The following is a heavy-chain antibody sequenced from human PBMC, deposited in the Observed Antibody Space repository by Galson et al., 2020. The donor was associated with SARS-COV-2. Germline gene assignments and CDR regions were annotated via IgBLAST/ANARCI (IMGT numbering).Heavy chain of an antibody. CDR2: INHSGSS. V-gene: IGHV4-34*01. J-gene: IGHJ6*02. Sequence: SETLSLTCAVYGGSFSGYYWTWIRQPPGKGLEWIGEINHSGSSNYNPSLKSRVTMSVDTSKNQFSLKLSSVTAADTGVYYCATRNELVWFGQLLLSNHNYGMDVWGQGTTVTVSS. CDR1: GGSFSGYY. D-gene: IGHD3-10*01. CDR3: ATRNELVWFGQLLLSNHNYGMDV.